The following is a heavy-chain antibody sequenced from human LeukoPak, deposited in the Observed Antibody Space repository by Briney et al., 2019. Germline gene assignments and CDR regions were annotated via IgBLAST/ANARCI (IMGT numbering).Heavy chain of an antibody. CDR3: AGATGRVGAFDI. J-gene: IGHJ3*02. CDR2: IYTSGST. D-gene: IGHD4/OR15-4a*01. CDR1: GGSISSYY. Sequence: KPSETLSLTCTVSGGSISSYYWSWIRQPPGRGLEWIGYIYTSGSTNYNPSLKSRVTISVDTSKNQFSLKLSSVTAADTAVYYCAGATGRVGAFDIWGQGTMVTVSS. V-gene: IGHV4-4*08.